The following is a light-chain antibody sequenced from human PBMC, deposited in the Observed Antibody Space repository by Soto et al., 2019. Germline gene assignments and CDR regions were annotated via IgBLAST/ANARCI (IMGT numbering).Light chain of an antibody. V-gene: IGLV2-8*01. CDR2: EVS. Sequence: QSAPTQPPSASGSPGQSVTASCTGTSSDVGGYNYVSWYQQHPGKAPKLMIYEVSKRPSGVPDRFSGSKSGNTASLTVSGLQAEDEADYYCSSYAGSNNVVFGGATKLTVL. CDR1: SSDVGGYNY. CDR3: SSYAGSNNVV. J-gene: IGLJ2*01.